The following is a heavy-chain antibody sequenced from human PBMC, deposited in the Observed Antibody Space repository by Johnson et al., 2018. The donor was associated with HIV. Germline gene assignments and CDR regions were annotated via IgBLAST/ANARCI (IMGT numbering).Heavy chain of an antibody. J-gene: IGHJ3*02. D-gene: IGHD3-22*01. CDR2: ISWNRDRT. CDR1: GFRIDDYS. CDR3: ARGLQSLIVVITRGAFNI. V-gene: IGHV3-9*01. Sequence: VQLVESGGGLEQPGRSLRLSCAASGFRIDDYSMHWVRQVPGKGLEWVSRISWNRDRTDYADSVKGRFTISRDNSKNTLYLQMDSLRVEDTAVYYCARGLQSLIVVITRGAFNIWGQGTMVTVSS.